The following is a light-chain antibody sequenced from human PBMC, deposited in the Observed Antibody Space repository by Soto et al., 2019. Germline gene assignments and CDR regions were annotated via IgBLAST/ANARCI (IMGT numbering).Light chain of an antibody. Sequence: QSALTQPASVSGSPGQSITISCTGTSSDVGGYNYVSWYQQHPGKAPKLMIYDVSNRPSGVSNRFSGSKSGNTASLTISGLQAEEEVDDYCSSYTSSSTLGVVFGGGTKLTVL. CDR3: SSYTSSSTLGVV. CDR1: SSDVGGYNY. CDR2: DVS. V-gene: IGLV2-14*01. J-gene: IGLJ2*01.